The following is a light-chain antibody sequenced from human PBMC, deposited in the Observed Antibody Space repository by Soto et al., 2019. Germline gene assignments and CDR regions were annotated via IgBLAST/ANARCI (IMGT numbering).Light chain of an antibody. CDR3: QQYNNCPHT. V-gene: IGKV3-15*01. J-gene: IGKJ2*01. Sequence: EIVMTQSPATLSVSPGERATLSCRASQSVSSNLAWYQQKPGQAPRLLIYGASTRATGIPARFSGSGSGTELTLTISSLQSEDFAVYYCQQYNNCPHTFGQGTKLRSN. CDR2: GAS. CDR1: QSVSSN.